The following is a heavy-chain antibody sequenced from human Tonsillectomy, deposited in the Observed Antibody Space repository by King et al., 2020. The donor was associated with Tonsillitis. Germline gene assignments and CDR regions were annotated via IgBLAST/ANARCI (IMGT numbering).Heavy chain of an antibody. CDR2: FTPVLGTT. Sequence: QLVQSGADMRRPGSSVKVSCKASGGTFNNYAIYWVRQAPGHGPEWMGSFTPVLGTTNYAQTVQGRVTITADESTNTAYMELTSLRSEDTAVYYCVLGISAFDVWGQGTMVTVSS. CDR1: GGTFNNYA. CDR3: VLGISAFDV. V-gene: IGHV1-69*18. J-gene: IGHJ3*01. D-gene: IGHD7-27*01.